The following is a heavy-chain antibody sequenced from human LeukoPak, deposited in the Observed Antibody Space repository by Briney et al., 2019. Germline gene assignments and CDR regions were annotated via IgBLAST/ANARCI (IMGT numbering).Heavy chain of an antibody. CDR3: ARGDYYDSSGYRAFFDY. CDR2: INPNSGGT. D-gene: IGHD3-22*01. V-gene: IGHV1-2*02. Sequence: ASVKVSCKASGYTFTGYYMHWVRQAPGQGLEWMGWINPNSGGTNYAQKFQGRVTMTRDTSISTAYMELSRLRSDDTAVYYCARGDYYDSSGYRAFFDYWGQGTLVTVSS. J-gene: IGHJ4*02. CDR1: GYTFTGYY.